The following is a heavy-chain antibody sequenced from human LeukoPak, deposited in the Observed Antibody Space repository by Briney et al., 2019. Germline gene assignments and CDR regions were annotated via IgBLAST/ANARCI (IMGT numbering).Heavy chain of an antibody. D-gene: IGHD3-22*01. Sequence: PGGSLRLSCAASGFTFSSYAMHWVRQAPGKGLEWVAVISYDGSNKYYADSVKGRFTISRDNSKNTLYLQMNSLRAEDTAVYYCARDSEGGFHYDSSGYPDYWGQGTLVTVSS. V-gene: IGHV3-30*04. CDR3: ARDSEGGFHYDSSGYPDY. J-gene: IGHJ4*02. CDR2: ISYDGSNK. CDR1: GFTFSSYA.